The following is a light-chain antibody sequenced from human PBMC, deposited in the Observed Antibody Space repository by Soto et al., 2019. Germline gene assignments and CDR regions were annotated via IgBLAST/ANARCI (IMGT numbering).Light chain of an antibody. CDR3: QQYGSSGT. CDR1: QSINTY. J-gene: IGKJ1*01. CDR2: DAS. V-gene: IGKV3-20*01. Sequence: ENVLTQSPATLSLSPGEVATLSCRASQSINTYLAWYQQKPGQAPRLLIYDASKRATGIPARFSGSGSGTNFTLTISRLEPEDFAVYYCQQYGSSGTFGQGTKVDI.